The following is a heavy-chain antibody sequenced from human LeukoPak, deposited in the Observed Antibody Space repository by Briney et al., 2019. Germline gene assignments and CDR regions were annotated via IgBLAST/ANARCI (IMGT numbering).Heavy chain of an antibody. CDR1: GFTFSGYS. J-gene: IGHJ4*02. D-gene: IGHD2-2*01. CDR2: VSTTGYYI. V-gene: IGHV3-21*01. Sequence: PGGSLRLSCAASGFTFSGYSMNWVRQAPGKGLEWVSSVSTTGYYIYYADSVKGRFSISRDNAKNSLYLQMNSLRAEDTAVYYCARGGDCGTTSCYYFDFWGQGTRVTVSS. CDR3: ARGGDCGTTSCYYFDF.